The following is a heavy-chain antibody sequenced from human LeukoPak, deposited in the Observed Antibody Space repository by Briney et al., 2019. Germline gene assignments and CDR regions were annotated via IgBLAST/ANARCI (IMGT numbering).Heavy chain of an antibody. CDR2: IKQDGSEK. CDR1: GFTFSSYW. CDR3: ARDRHYDILSGFHNYYGMDV. Sequence: GGSLRLSCAASGFTFSSYWMTWVRQAPGKGLEWVANIKQDGSEKNYVESVKGRFTISRDNAKNSLYLQMNGLGVEDTAVYYCARDRHYDILSGFHNYYGMDVWGQGTTVTVSS. D-gene: IGHD3-9*01. V-gene: IGHV3-7*01. J-gene: IGHJ6*02.